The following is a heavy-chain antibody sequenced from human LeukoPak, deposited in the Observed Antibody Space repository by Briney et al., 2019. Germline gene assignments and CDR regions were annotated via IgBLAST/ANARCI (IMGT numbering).Heavy chain of an antibody. CDR2: IRSKANSYAT. CDR3: ASGGFCTSTSCYGEN. V-gene: IGHV3-73*01. Sequence: PGGSLRLSCAASGFTFSVSAMHWVRQASGKGLEWVGRIRSKANSYATAYAASVKGRFTISRDDSKNTAYLQMTSLKTEDTAVYYCASGGFCTSTSCYGENWGQGTLVTVSS. J-gene: IGHJ4*02. D-gene: IGHD2-2*01. CDR1: GFTFSVSA.